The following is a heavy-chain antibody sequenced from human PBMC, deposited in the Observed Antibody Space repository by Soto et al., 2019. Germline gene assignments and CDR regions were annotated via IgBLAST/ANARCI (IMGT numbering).Heavy chain of an antibody. V-gene: IGHV3-23*01. CDR1: GFTFSSYA. CDR2: ISGSGGST. CDR3: AKGRGGWLPLLTYFDY. Sequence: VQLLESGGGLVQPGGSLRLSCAASGFTFSSYAMSWVRQAPGKGLEWVSAISGSGGSTYYADSVKGRFTISRDNSKNTLYLQMNSLRAEDTAVYYCAKGRGGWLPLLTYFDYWGQGTLVTVSS. D-gene: IGHD5-12*01. J-gene: IGHJ4*02.